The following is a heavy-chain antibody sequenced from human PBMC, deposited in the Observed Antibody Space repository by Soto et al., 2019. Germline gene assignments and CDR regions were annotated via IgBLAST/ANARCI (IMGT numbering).Heavy chain of an antibody. CDR1: GYTFTSYD. CDR3: ARRLIIAAADPLDY. D-gene: IGHD6-13*01. J-gene: IGHJ4*02. V-gene: IGHV1-8*01. CDR2: MNPNSGNT. Sequence: VKVSCKASGYTFTSYDINWVRQATGQGLEWMGWMNPNSGNTGYAQKFQGRVTMTRNTSISTAYMELSSLRSEDTAVYYCARRLIIAAADPLDYWGQGTLVTVSS.